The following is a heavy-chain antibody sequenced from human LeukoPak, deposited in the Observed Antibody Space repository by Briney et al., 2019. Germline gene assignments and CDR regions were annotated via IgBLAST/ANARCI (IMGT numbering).Heavy chain of an antibody. CDR1: GFTFSRYA. J-gene: IGHJ4*02. Sequence: GGSLRLSCAASGFTFSRYAMHWVRQAPGKGLEWVAVISYDGSNKYYADSVRGRFTISRDNSKNTLYLQMNSLRAEDTAVYYCAIPPRPCSSTSCSLWYWGQGTLVTVSS. D-gene: IGHD2-2*01. CDR2: ISYDGSNK. CDR3: AIPPRPCSSTSCSLWY. V-gene: IGHV3-30*04.